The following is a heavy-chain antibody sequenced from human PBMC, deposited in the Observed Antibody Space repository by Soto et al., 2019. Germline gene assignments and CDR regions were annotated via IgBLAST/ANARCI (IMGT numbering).Heavy chain of an antibody. CDR1: GVTFSSYS. CDR3: ARDGSGSYYDCYYFDY. D-gene: IGHD1-26*01. V-gene: IGHV3-48*02. J-gene: IGHJ4*02. Sequence: GGSLRRSCAASGVTFSSYSMNWFRQAPGKGLEWVSYISSSSSTIYYADSVKGRFTISRDNAKNSLYLQMNSLRDEDTAVYYRARDGSGSYYDCYYFDYWGQGTLVTVSS. CDR2: ISSSSSTI.